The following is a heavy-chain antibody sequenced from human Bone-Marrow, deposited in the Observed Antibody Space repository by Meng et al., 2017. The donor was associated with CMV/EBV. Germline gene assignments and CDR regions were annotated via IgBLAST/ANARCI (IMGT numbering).Heavy chain of an antibody. V-gene: IGHV1-18*01. CDR1: GYSFTNYG. Sequence: ASVKVSCKASGYSFTNYGISWVRQAPGQGLEWMGWISGYNGNTNYAQKVQGRVTMTTDTSTRTAYMELRSLRSDDTAVYYCARDLEYCNSTGCYEDWFDPWGQGTLVTVSS. CDR3: ARDLEYCNSTGCYEDWFDP. J-gene: IGHJ5*02. D-gene: IGHD2-2*01. CDR2: ISGYNGNT.